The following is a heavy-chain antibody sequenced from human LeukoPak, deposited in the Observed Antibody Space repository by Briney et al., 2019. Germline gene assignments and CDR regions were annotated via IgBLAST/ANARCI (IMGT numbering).Heavy chain of an antibody. D-gene: IGHD6-13*01. V-gene: IGHV3-23*01. CDR2: ISGSGGST. Sequence: PGGSLRLSCAASGFTFSSYGMSWVRQAPGKGLEWVSGISGSGGSTYYPDSVKGRFTISRDNSKNTLYLQMNSLRAEDTAVYYCAKASHSSSWYFGDYWGQGTLVTVSS. CDR1: GFTFSSYG. CDR3: AKASHSSSWYFGDY. J-gene: IGHJ4*02.